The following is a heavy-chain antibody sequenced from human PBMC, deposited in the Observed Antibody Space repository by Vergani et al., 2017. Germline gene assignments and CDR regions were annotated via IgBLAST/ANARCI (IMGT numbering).Heavy chain of an antibody. V-gene: IGHV3-21*01. CDR3: ARVGFGAFDI. J-gene: IGHJ3*02. Sequence: EVQLVESGVGLVKPGGSLRLSCAASGFTFSSYSMNWVRQAPGKGLEWVSSISSSSSYTNYADSVKGRFTISRDNAKNSLYLQMNSLRAEDTAVYYCARVGFGAFDIWGQGTMVTVSS. CDR2: ISSSSSYT. D-gene: IGHD3-10*01. CDR1: GFTFSSYS.